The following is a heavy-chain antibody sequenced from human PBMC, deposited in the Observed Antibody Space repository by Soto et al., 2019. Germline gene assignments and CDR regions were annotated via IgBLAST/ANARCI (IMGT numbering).Heavy chain of an antibody. CDR2: FDPEDGET. CDR3: ATDPVRGNGMDV. D-gene: IGHD3-10*01. J-gene: IGHJ6*02. V-gene: IGHV1-24*01. Sequence: GASVKVSCKVSGYTLTELSMHWVRQAPGKGLEWMGGFDPEDGETIYAQKFQGRVTMTEDTSTDAAYMELSSLRSEDTAVYYCATDPVRGNGMDVWGQGTTVTVSS. CDR1: GYTLTELS.